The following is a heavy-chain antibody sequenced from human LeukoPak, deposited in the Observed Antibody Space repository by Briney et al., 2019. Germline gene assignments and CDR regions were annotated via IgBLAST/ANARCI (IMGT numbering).Heavy chain of an antibody. Sequence: PGGSLRLSCAASGFTFSSSGMSRVRQAPGKGLEWVSAISGSGGSTYYADSVNGRFTISRDNSKNTLYLQMNSLRAEDTAVYYCAKDEDIVVVPAAMEDWGQGTLVTVSS. CDR3: AKDEDIVVVPAAMED. J-gene: IGHJ4*02. D-gene: IGHD2-2*01. CDR2: ISGSGGST. V-gene: IGHV3-23*01. CDR1: GFTFSSSG.